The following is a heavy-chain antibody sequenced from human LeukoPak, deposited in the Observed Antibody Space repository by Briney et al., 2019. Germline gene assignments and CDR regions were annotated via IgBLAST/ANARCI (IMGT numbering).Heavy chain of an antibody. J-gene: IGHJ2*01. CDR2: ISSSSSYI. CDR3: ARDKRRDDFWSGYYKAGLYFDL. Sequence: PGGSLRLSCAASGFTFSSYSMNWVRQAPGKGLEWVSSISSSSSYIYYADSVKGRFTISRDNAKNSLYLQMNSLRAEDMAVYYCARDKRRDDFWSGYYKAGLYFDLWGRGTLVTVSS. CDR1: GFTFSSYS. V-gene: IGHV3-21*01. D-gene: IGHD3-3*01.